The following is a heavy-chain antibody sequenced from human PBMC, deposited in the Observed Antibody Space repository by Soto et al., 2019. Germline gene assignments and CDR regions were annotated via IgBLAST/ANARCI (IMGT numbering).Heavy chain of an antibody. Sequence: ASVKVSCKASGYTFTSYGISWVRQAPGQGLEWMGWLSVYNGNSNYAQKLQGRVTMTTDTSTSTAYMELRSLRSDDTAVYYCARDPVGGNWFDSWGQGTLVTVPS. CDR2: LSVYNGNS. V-gene: IGHV1-18*01. CDR3: ARDPVGGNWFDS. J-gene: IGHJ5*01. CDR1: GYTFTSYG. D-gene: IGHD1-26*01.